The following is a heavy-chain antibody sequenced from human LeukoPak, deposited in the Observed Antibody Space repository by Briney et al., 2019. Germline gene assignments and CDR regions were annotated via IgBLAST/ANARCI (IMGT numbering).Heavy chain of an antibody. CDR1: GYTFTSYG. V-gene: IGHV1-18*01. CDR2: ISAYNGNT. CDR3: ARDESPVVVVDGSNYYYDALDI. D-gene: IGHD2-15*01. J-gene: IGHJ3*02. Sequence: ASVKVSCKASGYTFTSYGISWVRQAPGQGLEWMGWISAYNGNTNYAQKLQGRVTMTTDTSTSTAYMELRSLRSDDTAVYYCARDESPVVVVDGSNYYYDALDIWGQGTMVTVSS.